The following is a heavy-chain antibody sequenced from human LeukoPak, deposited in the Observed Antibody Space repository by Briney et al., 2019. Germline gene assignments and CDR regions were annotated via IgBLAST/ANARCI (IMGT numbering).Heavy chain of an antibody. CDR2: IGGSGGST. CDR3: AKTVSGYCSGGSCRTMDV. V-gene: IGHV3-23*01. Sequence: GGSLRLSCAASGFTFSSYAMSWVRQAPGKGLEWVSAIGGSGGSTYYADSVKGRFTISRDNSKNTLYLQMNSLRAEDTAVYYCAKTVSGYCSGGSCRTMDVWGQGTTVTVSS. J-gene: IGHJ6*02. D-gene: IGHD2-15*01. CDR1: GFTFSSYA.